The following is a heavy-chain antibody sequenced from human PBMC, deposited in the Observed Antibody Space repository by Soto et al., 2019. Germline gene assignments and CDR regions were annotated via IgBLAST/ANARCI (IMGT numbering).Heavy chain of an antibody. V-gene: IGHV3-30*18. CDR1: GFTFSSYG. CDR2: ISYDGSNK. CDR3: AQAEVTVVTPYYFDY. D-gene: IGHD2-21*02. Sequence: QVQLVESGGGVVQPGRSLRLSCAASGFTFSSYGMHWVRQAPGKGLEWVAVISYDGSNKYYADSVKGRFTISRDTSKNTLYLQMNSMRAEDTAVYYCAQAEVTVVTPYYFDYWGQGTLVTVSS. J-gene: IGHJ4*02.